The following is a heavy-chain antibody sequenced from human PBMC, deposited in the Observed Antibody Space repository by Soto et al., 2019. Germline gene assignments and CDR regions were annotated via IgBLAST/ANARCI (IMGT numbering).Heavy chain of an antibody. V-gene: IGHV6-1*01. CDR3: ARGDISYYGMDV. CDR1: GDSVSSNIAA. J-gene: IGHJ6*02. Sequence: SQTLSLTCAISGDSVSSNIAAWNWIRQSPSRGLEWLGRTYYRSKWFSDYAISVKSRITINPDTSKNQFSLQLNSATPEDTAMYYCARGDISYYGMDVWGQGTTVTVSS. D-gene: IGHD3-9*01. CDR2: TYYRSKWFS.